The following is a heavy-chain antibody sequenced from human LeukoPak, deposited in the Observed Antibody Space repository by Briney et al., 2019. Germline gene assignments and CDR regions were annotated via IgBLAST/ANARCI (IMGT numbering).Heavy chain of an antibody. V-gene: IGHV3-23*01. J-gene: IGHJ4*02. CDR1: EFNFNNYA. D-gene: IGHD2-15*01. Sequence: GGSLRLSCAASEFNFNNYAMNWVRQAPGKGLEWVSLVSSSGANAYYVDSVKGRFTISRDNSKNTLYLQMNSLRAEDTAMYSCATLLLGVGGDYWGQGTLVTVSS. CDR2: VSSSGANA. CDR3: ATLLLGVGGDY.